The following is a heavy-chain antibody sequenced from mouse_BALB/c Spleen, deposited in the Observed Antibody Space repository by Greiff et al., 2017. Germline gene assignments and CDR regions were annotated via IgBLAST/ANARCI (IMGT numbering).Heavy chain of an antibody. J-gene: IGHJ4*01. V-gene: IGHV5-9*03. CDR3: ARYRGKYYYAMDY. CDR1: GFTFSSYT. D-gene: IGHD1-1*01. Sequence: DVHLVESGGGLVKPGGSLKLSCAASGFTFSSYTMSWVRQTPEKRLEWVATISSGGGNTYYPDSVKGRFTISRDNAKNNLYLQMSSLRSEDTALYYCARYRGKYYYAMDYWGQGTSVTVSS. CDR2: ISSGGGNT.